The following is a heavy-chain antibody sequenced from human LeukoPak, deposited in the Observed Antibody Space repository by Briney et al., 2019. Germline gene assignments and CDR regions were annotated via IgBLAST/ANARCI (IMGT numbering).Heavy chain of an antibody. CDR1: GYTFTGYY. CDR2: INPNSGGT. CDR3: ARWGGATLDDYFDY. V-gene: IGHV1-2*04. D-gene: IGHD1-26*01. J-gene: IGHJ4*02. Sequence: ASVKVSFKASGYTFTGYYMHWVRQAPGQGLEWMGWINPNSGGTNYAQKFQGWVTMTRDTSISTAYMELSRLRSDDTAVYYCARWGGATLDDYFDYWGQGTLVTVSS.